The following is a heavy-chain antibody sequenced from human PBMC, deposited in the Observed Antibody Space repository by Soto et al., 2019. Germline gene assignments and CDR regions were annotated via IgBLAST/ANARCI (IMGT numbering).Heavy chain of an antibody. J-gene: IGHJ5*02. CDR1: GYTFTSYA. CDR3: ARGRYCSSTSCSFYNWFDP. V-gene: IGHV1-3*01. Sequence: ASVKVSCKASGYTFTSYAMHWVRQAPGQRLEWVGWINAGNGNTKYSQKFQGRVTITRDTSASTAYMELSSLRSEDTAVYYCARGRYCSSTSCSFYNWFDPWGQGTLVTVS. CDR2: INAGNGNT. D-gene: IGHD2-2*01.